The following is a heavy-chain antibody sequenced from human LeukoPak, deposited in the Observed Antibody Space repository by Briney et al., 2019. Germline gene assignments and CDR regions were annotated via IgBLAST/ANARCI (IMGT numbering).Heavy chain of an antibody. Sequence: PGGSLRLSCAASGFTFSSYAMSWVRQAPGKGLEWVSAISGSGGSTYYADSVKGRFTISRDNSKNTLYLQMNSLRDEDTAIYSCAKNTVGVSYYPIDNWGQGTLVTVSS. CDR1: GFTFSSYA. CDR3: AKNTVGVSYYPIDN. D-gene: IGHD1-26*01. V-gene: IGHV3-23*01. J-gene: IGHJ4*02. CDR2: ISGSGGST.